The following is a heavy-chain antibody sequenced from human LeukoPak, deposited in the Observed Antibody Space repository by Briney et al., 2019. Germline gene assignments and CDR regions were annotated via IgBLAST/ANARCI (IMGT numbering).Heavy chain of an antibody. CDR3: ARDSEIAAVGTASPTFDY. CDR1: GFTFSDYY. V-gene: IGHV3-11*04. Sequence: GGSLRLSCAASGFTFSDYYMSWIRQAPGKGLEWVSYISSSGITIYYADSVKGRFTISRDNAKNSLYLQMNSLRAEDTAVYYCARDSEIAAVGTASPTFDYWGQGTLVTVSS. J-gene: IGHJ4*02. CDR2: ISSSGITI. D-gene: IGHD6-13*01.